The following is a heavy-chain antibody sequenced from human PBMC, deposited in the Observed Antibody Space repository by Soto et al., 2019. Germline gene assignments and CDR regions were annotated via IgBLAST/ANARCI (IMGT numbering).Heavy chain of an antibody. CDR3: AREGNSGPCSYYGMDV. CDR2: IYYSGST. Sequence: QVQLQESGPGLVKPSETLSLTCTVSGGSVSSGSYYWSWIRQPPGKGLEWIGYIYYSGSTNYNPSHKRRVTISADTSKNQFSLKLSSVTAADTAVYYCAREGNSGPCSYYGMDVWGQGTTVTVSS. CDR1: GGSVSSGSYY. D-gene: IGHD4-4*01. V-gene: IGHV4-61*01. J-gene: IGHJ6*02.